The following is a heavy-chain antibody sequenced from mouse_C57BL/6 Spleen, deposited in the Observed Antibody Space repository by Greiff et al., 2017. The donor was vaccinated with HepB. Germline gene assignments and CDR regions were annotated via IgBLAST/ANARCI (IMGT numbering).Heavy chain of an antibody. J-gene: IGHJ4*01. CDR3: ARSVALRAYSNYVDAIDY. Sequence: VQLQESDAELVKPGASVKISCKVSGYTFTDHTIHWMKQRPEQGLEWIGYIYPRDGSTKYNEKFKGKATLTADKSSSTAYMQLNSLTSEDSAVYFCARSVALRAYSNYVDAIDYWGQGTSVTVSS. CDR2: IYPRDGST. V-gene: IGHV1-78*01. D-gene: IGHD2-5*01. CDR1: GYTFTDHT.